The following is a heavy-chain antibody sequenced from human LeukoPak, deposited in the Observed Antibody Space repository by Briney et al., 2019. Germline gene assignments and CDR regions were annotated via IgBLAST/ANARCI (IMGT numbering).Heavy chain of an antibody. J-gene: IGHJ4*02. Sequence: MGRINPNSGGTKYAQKFQGRVTMTTDTSINTAYLELSRLRSDDTAVYYCARGYGSSWLDYWGQGTLVTVSS. CDR3: ARGYGSSWLDY. D-gene: IGHD6-13*01. V-gene: IGHV1-2*06. CDR2: INPNSGGT.